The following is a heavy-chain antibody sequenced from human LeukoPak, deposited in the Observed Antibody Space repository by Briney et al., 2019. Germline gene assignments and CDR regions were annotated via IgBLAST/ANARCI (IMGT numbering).Heavy chain of an antibody. CDR1: GGTFSSYA. J-gene: IGHJ3*02. Sequence: GASVKVSCKASGGTFSSYAISWVRQAPGQGLEWMGRIIPILGIANYAQKFQGRVTITADKSTSTAYMELSSLRSEDTAVYYCATSSSWYGSNYDAFDIWGQGTMVTVSS. D-gene: IGHD6-13*01. V-gene: IGHV1-69*04. CDR3: ATSSSWYGSNYDAFDI. CDR2: IIPILGIA.